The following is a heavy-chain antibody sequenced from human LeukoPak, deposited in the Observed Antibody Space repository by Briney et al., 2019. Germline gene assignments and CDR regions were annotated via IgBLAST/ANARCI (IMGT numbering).Heavy chain of an antibody. J-gene: IGHJ3*02. V-gene: IGHV1-69*04. Sequence: SVKVSCKASGATFSSYAISWVRQAPGQGLEWMGRIIPILGIANYAQKFQGRVTITADKSTSTAYMELSSLRSEDTAVYYCAREVTVVNAFDIWGQGTMVTVSS. CDR3: AREVTVVNAFDI. D-gene: IGHD4-23*01. CDR1: GATFSSYA. CDR2: IIPILGIA.